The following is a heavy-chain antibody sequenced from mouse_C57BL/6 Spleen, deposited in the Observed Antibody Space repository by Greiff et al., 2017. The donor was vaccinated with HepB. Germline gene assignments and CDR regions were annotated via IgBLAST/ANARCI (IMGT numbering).Heavy chain of an antibody. CDR2: ISGGGGNT. J-gene: IGHJ3*01. CDR3: ARHQRYYGSTWFAY. D-gene: IGHD1-1*01. Sequence: EVKLMESGGGLVKPGGSLKLSCAASGFTFSSYTMSWVRQTPEKRLEWVATISGGGGNTYYPDSVKGRFTISRDNAKNTLYLQMSSLRSEDTALYYCARHQRYYGSTWFAYWGQGTLVTVSA. CDR1: GFTFSSYT. V-gene: IGHV5-9*01.